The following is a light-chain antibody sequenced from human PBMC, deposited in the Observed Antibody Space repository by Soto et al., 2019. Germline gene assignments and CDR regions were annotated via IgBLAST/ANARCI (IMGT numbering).Light chain of an antibody. CDR2: AAS. Sequence: EVVLTQSPGTVSLSPGERATLSFSASQSVTSNYLAWYPQKPGQAPRLLIYAASSRATGIPDRFSGSGSGTAFTLSISRQEPEDFAVYYCHQYGSSITWTFGQGTKVEIK. J-gene: IGKJ1*01. CDR3: HQYGSSITWT. V-gene: IGKV3-20*01. CDR1: QSVTSNY.